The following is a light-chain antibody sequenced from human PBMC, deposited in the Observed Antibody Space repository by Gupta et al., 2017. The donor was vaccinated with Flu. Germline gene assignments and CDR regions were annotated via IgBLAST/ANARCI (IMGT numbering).Light chain of an antibody. J-gene: IGLJ2*01. Sequence: SDELTQPPSVSVSPGQTSTITCSGETLSTQYSYWYQQKPGQAPVLLIFKDTQRPSGIPERFSGSNSGTTVTLTISGGRAEDEAAYYCQSADSSGTYVLFGGGTKLTV. CDR2: KDT. CDR1: TLSTQY. CDR3: QSADSSGTYVL. V-gene: IGLV3-25*03.